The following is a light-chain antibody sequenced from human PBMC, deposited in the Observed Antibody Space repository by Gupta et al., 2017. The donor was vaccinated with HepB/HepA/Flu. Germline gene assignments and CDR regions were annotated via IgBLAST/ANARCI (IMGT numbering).Light chain of an antibody. Sequence: DMQMTQSPSPRSASVGDRVTITCRASQSVTSWFAWYQQKPGQAPRLLIYGASTLQSGVPSRFSGSSSGTDLTLTINSLQPEDFATYYCQQADGFPPILTFGPGTIVDV. J-gene: IGKJ3*01. CDR1: QSVTSW. CDR3: QQADGFPPILT. V-gene: IGKV1-12*01. CDR2: GAS.